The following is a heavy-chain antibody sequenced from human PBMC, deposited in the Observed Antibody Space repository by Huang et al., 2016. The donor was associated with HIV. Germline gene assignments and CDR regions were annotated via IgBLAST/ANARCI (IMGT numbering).Heavy chain of an antibody. CDR3: TRAANYGRLGGVAFY. V-gene: IGHV1-69*13. D-gene: IGHD3-16*01. CDR1: GGTFSTYA. Sequence: QVQLVQSGAEVKKPGSSVKVSCKASGGTFSTYAISWVRQAPGQGLGWMGGIIPIFGSANYGKKFQGRVTITADESTSTAYMELSSLDSEDTALYYCTRAANYGRLGGVAFYWGQGTLLTVSS. J-gene: IGHJ4*02. CDR2: IIPIFGSA.